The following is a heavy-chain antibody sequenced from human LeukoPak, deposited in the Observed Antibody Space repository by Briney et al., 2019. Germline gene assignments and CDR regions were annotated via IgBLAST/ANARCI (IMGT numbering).Heavy chain of an antibody. Sequence: ASVKVSCKASGYTFTSYAMHWVRQAPGQRLEWMGWIVVGSGNTNYAQKFQERVTITRDMSTSTAYMELSSLRSEDTAVYYCAADGDSDSGPWGQGTLVTVST. D-gene: IGHD1-26*01. CDR1: GYTFTSYA. CDR2: IVVGSGNT. CDR3: AADGDSDSGP. V-gene: IGHV1-58*02. J-gene: IGHJ5*02.